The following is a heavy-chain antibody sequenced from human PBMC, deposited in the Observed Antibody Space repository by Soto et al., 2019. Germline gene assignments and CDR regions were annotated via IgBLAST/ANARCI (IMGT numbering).Heavy chain of an antibody. V-gene: IGHV4-4*07. J-gene: IGHJ5*02. D-gene: IGHD1-1*01. Sequence: SETLCRTCTVSAASHSGFVWSWLRKSAGKGLEWIGRIYPSCTTDEHPSLKSRLMMSLDRSNKQCYLKLRAVTAAETAVYYCLRDGTTTLRDLVDPWGQG. CDR1: AASHSGFV. CDR3: LRDGTTTLRDLVDP. CDR2: IYPSCTT.